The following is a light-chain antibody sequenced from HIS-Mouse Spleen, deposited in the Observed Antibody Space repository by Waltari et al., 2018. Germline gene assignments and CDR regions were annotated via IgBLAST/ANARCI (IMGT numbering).Light chain of an antibody. CDR2: DVS. CDR1: SSHVGGYNY. J-gene: IGLJ2*01. CDR3: SSYTSSSTLVV. Sequence: QSALTPPASVSGSPGQSSTISCTGPSSHVGGYNYVSWYQQHPGKAPKLMIYDVSNRPSGVSNRFSGSKSGNTASLTISGLQAEDEADYYCSSYTSSSTLVVFGGGTKLTVL. V-gene: IGLV2-14*03.